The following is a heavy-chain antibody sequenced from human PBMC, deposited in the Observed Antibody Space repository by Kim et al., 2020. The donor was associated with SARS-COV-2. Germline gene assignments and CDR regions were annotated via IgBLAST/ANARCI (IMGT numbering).Heavy chain of an antibody. Sequence: SETLSLTCTVSGGSISSYYWSWIRQPPGKGLEWIGYIYYSGSTNYNPSLKSRVTISVDTSKNQFSLKLSSVTAADTAVYYCARDGDLNWNWASLDYWGQGTLVTVSS. J-gene: IGHJ4*02. D-gene: IGHD1-20*01. CDR1: GGSISSYY. CDR3: ARDGDLNWNWASLDY. CDR2: IYYSGST. V-gene: IGHV4-59*01.